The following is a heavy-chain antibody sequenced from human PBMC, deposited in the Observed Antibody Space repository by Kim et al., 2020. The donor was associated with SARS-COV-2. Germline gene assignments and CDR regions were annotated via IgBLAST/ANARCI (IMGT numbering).Heavy chain of an antibody. J-gene: IGHJ6*02. CDR3: ARENLLWFGDLSDYYYVMDA. V-gene: IGHV3-21*01. CDR2: ISSSSSYI. CDR1: GFTFSSYT. D-gene: IGHD3-10*01. Sequence: GGSLRLSCAASGFTFSSYTMNWVRQAPGKGLQWVSSISSSSSYIYYADSVKGRFTISRDNAKNALYLQMNSLRAEDTAVYYCARENLLWFGDLSDYYYVMDAWGQGTLVTVSS.